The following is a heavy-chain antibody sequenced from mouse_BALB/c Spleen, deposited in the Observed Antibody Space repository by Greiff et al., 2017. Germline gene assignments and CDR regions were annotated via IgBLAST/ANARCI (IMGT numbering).Heavy chain of an antibody. D-gene: IGHD1-2*01. V-gene: IGHV3-6*02. CDR3: ARGYGYEGFAY. CDR2: ISYDGSN. J-gene: IGHJ3*01. Sequence: VQLKESGPGLVKPSQSLSLTCSVTGYSITSGYYWNWIRQFPGNKLEWMGYISYDGSNNYNPSLKNRISITRDTSKNQFFLKLNSVTTEDTATYYCARGYGYEGFAYWGQGTLVTVSA. CDR1: GYSITSGYY.